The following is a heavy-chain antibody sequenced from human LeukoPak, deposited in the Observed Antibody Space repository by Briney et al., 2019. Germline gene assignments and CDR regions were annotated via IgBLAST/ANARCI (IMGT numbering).Heavy chain of an antibody. CDR2: ISSSSSYI. V-gene: IGHV3-21*01. D-gene: IGHD5-18*01. CDR1: GFTFSRYS. Sequence: GGSLRLSCEASGFTFSRYSLTWVRQAPGKGLEWVSSISSSSSYIYYADSGKGRFTISRDNAKNSLYLQMHSLRAEDTALYYCARQADTAMLIWSFTDYWGQGTLVTVSS. J-gene: IGHJ4*02. CDR3: ARQADTAMLIWSFTDY.